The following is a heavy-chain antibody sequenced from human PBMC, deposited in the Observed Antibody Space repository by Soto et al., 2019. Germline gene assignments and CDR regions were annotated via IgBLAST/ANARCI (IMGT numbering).Heavy chain of an antibody. CDR1: GGTFSSYA. Sequence: RXTVKDSCRASGGTFSSYAIRWVRQAPGQGLEWMGGIIPIFGTANYAQKFQVRVTITADESTSTAYMELSSLRSEDTAVYYCARSWVHKWNYGKWFDPWGQGTLVTVSS. V-gene: IGHV1-69*13. CDR3: ARSWVHKWNYGKWFDP. J-gene: IGHJ5*02. D-gene: IGHD1-7*01. CDR2: IIPIFGTA.